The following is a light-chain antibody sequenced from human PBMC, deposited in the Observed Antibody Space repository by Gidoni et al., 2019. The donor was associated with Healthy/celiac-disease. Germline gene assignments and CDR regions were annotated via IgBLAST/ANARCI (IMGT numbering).Light chain of an antibody. V-gene: IGKV3-20*01. Sequence: EIALTQSPGTLSLSPGERATLSCRASQSVSSSYLAWYQQKPGQAPRLLIYGASSMATGIPDRFSGSGSGTDFTLTISRLEPEDFAVYYCQQYGSSQYTFGQGTKLEIK. CDR1: QSVSSSY. J-gene: IGKJ2*01. CDR2: GAS. CDR3: QQYGSSQYT.